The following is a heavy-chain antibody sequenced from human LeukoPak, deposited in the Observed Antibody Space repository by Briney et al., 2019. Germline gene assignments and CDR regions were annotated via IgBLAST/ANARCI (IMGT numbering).Heavy chain of an antibody. CDR3: AKAGDIVVVVAAFDY. J-gene: IGHJ4*02. CDR2: ISYDGSNK. D-gene: IGHD2-15*01. Sequence: GGSLRLSCAASGFTFSSYGMHWVRQAPGKGLEWVAVISYDGSNKYYADSVEGRFTISRDNSKNTLYLQMNSLRAEDTAVYYCAKAGDIVVVVAAFDYWGQGTLVTVSS. V-gene: IGHV3-30*18. CDR1: GFTFSSYG.